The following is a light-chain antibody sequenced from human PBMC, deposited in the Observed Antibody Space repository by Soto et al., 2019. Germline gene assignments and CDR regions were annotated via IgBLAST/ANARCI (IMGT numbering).Light chain of an antibody. CDR2: SNN. V-gene: IGLV1-47*02. CDR3: AAWDDNLSTYV. Sequence: QSVLTQPRSASGTPGQRGSISCSGYSSSIGTNFVYWYQQLPGTAPKVLIHSNNQRPSGVPDRFSGSKSGTSASLTISGLRSEDEADYYCAAWDDNLSTYVFGSGTKVTVL. J-gene: IGLJ1*01. CDR1: SSSIGTNF.